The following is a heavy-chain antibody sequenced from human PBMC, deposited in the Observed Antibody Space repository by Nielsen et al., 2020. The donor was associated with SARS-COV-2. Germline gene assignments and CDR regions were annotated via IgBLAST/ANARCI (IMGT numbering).Heavy chain of an antibody. CDR3: ARESSGYDHYNYGMDV. J-gene: IGHJ6*02. CDR1: GGSISSGGYY. Sequence: SATLSLTCTVSGGSISSGGYYWSWIRHHPGKGLEWIGYIYFSGRTCHNPSLKSRVTISVDTSKNQFSLSLRSVTAADTAVYYCARESSGYDHYNYGMDVWGQGTTVTVSS. D-gene: IGHD5-12*01. CDR2: IYFSGRT. V-gene: IGHV4-31*03.